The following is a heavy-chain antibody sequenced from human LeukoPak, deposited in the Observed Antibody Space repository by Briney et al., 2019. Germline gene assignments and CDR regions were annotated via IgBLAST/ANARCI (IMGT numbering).Heavy chain of an antibody. D-gene: IGHD3-22*01. CDR2: ISAYDGNT. V-gene: IGHV1-2*02. J-gene: IGHJ3*02. CDR3: ARGGERYYEPFDI. CDR1: GYTFTGYY. Sequence: ASVKVSCKASGYTFTGYYMHWVRQAPGQGLEWMGWISAYDGNTNYAQKFQGRVTMTRDTSISTAYMELSRLRSDDTAVYYCARGGERYYEPFDIWGQGTMVTVSS.